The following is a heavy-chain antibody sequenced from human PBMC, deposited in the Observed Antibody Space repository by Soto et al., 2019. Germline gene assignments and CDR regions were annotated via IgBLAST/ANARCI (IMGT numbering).Heavy chain of an antibody. CDR3: AGGLGSY. J-gene: IGHJ4*02. D-gene: IGHD3-9*01. V-gene: IGHV3-33*01. CDR1: GFTFSSYG. CDR2: IWYDGSNK. Sequence: QVQLVESGGGVVQPGRSLRLSCAASGFTFSSYGMHWVRQAPGKGLEWVAVIWYDGSNKYYADSVKGRFTISRDNSKNTPYLQMNSLRAEDTAVYYCAGGLGSYWGQGTLVTVSS.